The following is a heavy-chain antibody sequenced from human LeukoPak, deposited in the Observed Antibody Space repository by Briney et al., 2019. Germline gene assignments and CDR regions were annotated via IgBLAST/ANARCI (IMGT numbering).Heavy chain of an antibody. V-gene: IGHV1-69*04. CDR2: IIPILGIA. D-gene: IGHD6-19*01. CDR1: GGTFSSYA. CDR3: ARDRAVAALGIYWHFDL. Sequence: GSSVKVSCKASGGTFSSYAISWVRQAPGQGLEWMGRIIPILGIANYAQKFQGRVTITADKSTSTAYMELSSLRSEDTAVYYCARDRAVAALGIYWHFDLWGRGTLVTVSS. J-gene: IGHJ2*01.